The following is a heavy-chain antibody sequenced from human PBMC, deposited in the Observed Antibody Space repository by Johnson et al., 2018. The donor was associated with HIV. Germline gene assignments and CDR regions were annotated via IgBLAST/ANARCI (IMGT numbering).Heavy chain of an antibody. J-gene: IGHJ3*02. Sequence: EVQLVESGGGLVQPGRSLRLSCAASGFTFDDYAMHWVRQAPGKGLEWVSGISWNSGSIGYADSVKGRFTISRDNSKNTLYLQMNSLRAEDTAVYYCARDPYGSGPYVAFDIWGQGTMVTVSS. CDR3: ARDPYGSGPYVAFDI. V-gene: IGHV3-9*01. D-gene: IGHD3-10*01. CDR1: GFTFDDYA. CDR2: ISWNSGSI.